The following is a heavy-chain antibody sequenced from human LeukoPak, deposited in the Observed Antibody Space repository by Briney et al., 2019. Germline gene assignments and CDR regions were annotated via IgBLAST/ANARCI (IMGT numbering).Heavy chain of an antibody. D-gene: IGHD3-10*02. V-gene: IGHV3-48*03. CDR1: GFTFSSSE. CDR3: AELGITMIGGV. CDR2: ISSSDSTI. J-gene: IGHJ6*04. Sequence: PGGSLRLSCAASGFTFSSSEMNWVRQAPGKGLEWLSYISSSDSTIYYADSVKGRFTISRDNAKNSLYLQMNSLRAEDTAVYYCAELGITMIGGVWGKGTTVTISS.